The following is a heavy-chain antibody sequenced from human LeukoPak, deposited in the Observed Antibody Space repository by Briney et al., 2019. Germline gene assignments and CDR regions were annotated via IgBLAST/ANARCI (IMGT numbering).Heavy chain of an antibody. J-gene: IGHJ4*02. Sequence: GGSLRLSCAASGFTFSDHWMHWVRQVPGKGLLWVARMNSDGTTTNYADSVKGRFTISRDNAENTLFLQMNSLGADDTTVYYCARAGWYRFDYWGQGTLVTVSS. V-gene: IGHV3-74*01. D-gene: IGHD6-19*01. CDR2: MNSDGTTT. CDR1: GFTFSDHW. CDR3: ARAGWYRFDY.